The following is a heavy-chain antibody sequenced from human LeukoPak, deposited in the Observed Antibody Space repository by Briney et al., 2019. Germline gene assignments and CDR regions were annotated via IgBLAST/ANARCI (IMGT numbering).Heavy chain of an antibody. D-gene: IGHD3-22*01. CDR2: ISSSSSYI. V-gene: IGHV3-21*04. J-gene: IGHJ4*02. CDR1: GFTFSSYS. Sequence: GGSLRLSCAASGFTFSSYSMNWVRQAPGKGLEWVSSISSSSSYICYADSVKGRFTISRDNSKNTLYLQMNSLRAEDTAVYYCAKDGSNYYDSSGYYYVGSFDYWGQGTLVTVSS. CDR3: AKDGSNYYDSSGYYYVGSFDY.